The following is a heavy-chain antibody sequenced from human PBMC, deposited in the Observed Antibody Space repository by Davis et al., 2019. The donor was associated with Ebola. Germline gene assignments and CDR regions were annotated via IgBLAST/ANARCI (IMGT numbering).Heavy chain of an antibody. D-gene: IGHD1-1*01. J-gene: IGHJ4*02. V-gene: IGHV1-18*01. Sequence: ASVKVSCKASGYTFTSYDINWVRQAPGQGLEWMGWINPHNNNTNYAQNVQGRVTMTTDTSTSTAYMEVGSLRSDDTAVYYCSRAQFPTTSDHWGQGTLVTVSS. CDR3: SRAQFPTTSDH. CDR2: INPHNNNT. CDR1: GYTFTSYD.